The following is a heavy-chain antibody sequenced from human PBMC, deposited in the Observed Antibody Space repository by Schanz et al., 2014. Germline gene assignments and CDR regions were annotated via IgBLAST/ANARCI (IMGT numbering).Heavy chain of an antibody. V-gene: IGHV3-15*01. CDR2: IKRTSDGGTR. D-gene: IGHD2-15*01. Sequence: EVQLVESGGGLVKPGGSLRLSCAASGFTFSNTWMSWVRQAPGKGLEWVGHIKRTSDGGTRDNAPLKGRFIVSRDDSKNTLYLQMNSLKTEDTAVYYCTSAVRATFGYFAYWGQGTLLVTVSS. CDR1: GFTFSNTW. J-gene: IGHJ4*02. CDR3: TSAVRATFGYFAY.